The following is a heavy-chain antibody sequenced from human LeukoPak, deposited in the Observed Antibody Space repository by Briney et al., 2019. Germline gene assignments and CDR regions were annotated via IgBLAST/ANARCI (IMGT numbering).Heavy chain of an antibody. Sequence: GGSLRLSCAASGFTFSSYAMHWVRQAPGKGLEYVSAISSNGGSTYYPNSVKGRFTISRDNSKNTLYLQMGSLRAEDMAVYYCVRDVWGDRDSYFDYWGQGTLVTVSS. CDR1: GFTFSSYA. D-gene: IGHD2-21*01. CDR3: VRDVWGDRDSYFDY. CDR2: ISSNGGST. J-gene: IGHJ4*02. V-gene: IGHV3-64*01.